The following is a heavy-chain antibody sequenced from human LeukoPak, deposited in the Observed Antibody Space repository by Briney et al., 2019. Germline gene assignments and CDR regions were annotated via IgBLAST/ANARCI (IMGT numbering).Heavy chain of an antibody. J-gene: IGHJ3*02. D-gene: IGHD2-15*01. CDR3: AKAVRLGYCSDGSCHAFDI. Sequence: GGSLRLSCAASGFTFSSYAMSWVRQAPGKGLEWVSAISGSGGSTYYADSVKGRFTISRDNSKNTLYLQMNSLRAEDTAVYYCAKAVRLGYCSDGSCHAFDIWGQGTMVTVSS. V-gene: IGHV3-23*01. CDR1: GFTFSSYA. CDR2: ISGSGGST.